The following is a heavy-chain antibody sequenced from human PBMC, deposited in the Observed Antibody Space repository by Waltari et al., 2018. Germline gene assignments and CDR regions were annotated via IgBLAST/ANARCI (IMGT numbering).Heavy chain of an antibody. CDR2: ISGSGSST. V-gene: IGHV3-23*01. J-gene: IGHJ4*02. D-gene: IGHD5-18*01. Sequence: EVQLLQSGGGLVQPGGSLRLSCATSGFSFGGYAMAWVRQAPGTGLEWVSTISGSGSSTIYADAGRGRFTISRDNARNTVCLEMNSLRVDDTAFYYCAKDSRGYTPSPGDSWGQGTQVTVS. CDR1: GFSFGGYA. CDR3: AKDSRGYTPSPGDS.